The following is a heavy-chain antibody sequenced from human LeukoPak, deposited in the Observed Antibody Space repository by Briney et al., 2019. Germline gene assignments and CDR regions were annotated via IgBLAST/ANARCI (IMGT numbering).Heavy chain of an antibody. D-gene: IGHD3-22*01. CDR1: GFTFSSYG. CDR3: AKALYYYDSSAWFDP. Sequence: PGRSLRLSCAASGFTFSSYGMHWVRQAPGKGLEWVAVISYDGSNKYYADSVKGRFTISRDNSKNTLYLQMNSLRAEDTAVYYCAKALYYYDSSAWFDPWGQGTLVTVSS. J-gene: IGHJ5*02. CDR2: ISYDGSNK. V-gene: IGHV3-30*18.